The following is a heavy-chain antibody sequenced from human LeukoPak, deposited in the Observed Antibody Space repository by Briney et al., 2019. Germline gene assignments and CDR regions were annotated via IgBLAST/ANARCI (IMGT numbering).Heavy chain of an antibody. CDR3: ARVQRYCSGGSCYDYYYYGMDV. CDR1: GFTFSSYS. Sequence: PGGSLRLSCAASGFTFSSYSMNWVRQAPGKGLEGVSSISSSSSYIYYADSVKGRFTISRDNAKNSLYLQMNSLRAEDTAVYYCARVQRYCSGGSCYDYYYYGMDVWGKGTTVTVSS. D-gene: IGHD2-15*01. J-gene: IGHJ6*04. V-gene: IGHV3-21*01. CDR2: ISSSSSYI.